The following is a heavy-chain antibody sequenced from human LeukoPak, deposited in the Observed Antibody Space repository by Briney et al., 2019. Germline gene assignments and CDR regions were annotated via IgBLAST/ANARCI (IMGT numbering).Heavy chain of an antibody. CDR3: ARDVRNGDYEVPDS. J-gene: IGHJ4*02. V-gene: IGHV3-33*01. CDR1: GFTFSSYG. Sequence: GRSLRLSCAASGFTFSSYGMRWVRQAPGKGLEWVAAIWYDGSNKYYADSVKGRFTISRDNSKNTLYLQMNRLRAEDTAVYYCARDVRNGDYEVPDSWGQGTLVTVSS. D-gene: IGHD4-17*01. CDR2: IWYDGSNK.